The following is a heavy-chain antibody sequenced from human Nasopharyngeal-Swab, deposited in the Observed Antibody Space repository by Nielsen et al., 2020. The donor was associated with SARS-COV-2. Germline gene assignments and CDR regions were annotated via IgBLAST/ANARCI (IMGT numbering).Heavy chain of an antibody. D-gene: IGHD2-2*01. J-gene: IGHJ4*02. V-gene: IGHV4-34*01. CDR1: GGSFTDYH. CDR2: INHRGGT. Sequence: SETLSLTCAVYGGSFTDYHWSWIRLLPGKGLEWIGEINHRGGTAYKSSLKSRVTISVDTSKNQFSLELRSVTAADTGVYFCARGSDQFHSFDNWDQGRLVTVSS. CDR3: ARGSDQFHSFDN.